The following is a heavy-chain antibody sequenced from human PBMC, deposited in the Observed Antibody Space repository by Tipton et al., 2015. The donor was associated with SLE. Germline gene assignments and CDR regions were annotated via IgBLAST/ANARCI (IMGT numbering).Heavy chain of an antibody. CDR2: INHSGST. CDR3: ARDPPPGYSYDRTSDY. J-gene: IGHJ4*02. CDR1: GGSFSGYY. Sequence: TLSLTCAVYGGSFSGYYWSWIRQPPGKGLEWIGEINHSGSTYYNPSLKSRVTISVDTSKNQFSLKLSSVTAADTAVYYCARDPPPGYSYDRTSDYWGQGTLVTVSS. V-gene: IGHV4-34*01. D-gene: IGHD5-18*01.